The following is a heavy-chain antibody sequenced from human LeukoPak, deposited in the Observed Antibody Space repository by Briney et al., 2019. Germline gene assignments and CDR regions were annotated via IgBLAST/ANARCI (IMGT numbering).Heavy chain of an antibody. J-gene: IGHJ4*02. CDR2: IWYDGSNK. CDR3: ARGHSGYDGTYLDY. V-gene: IGHV3-33*01. Sequence: PGGSLRLSCAASGFTFSSYGMHWVRQAPGKGLEWVAVIWYDGSNKYYADSVKGRFTISRDNSKNTLYLQMNSLRAEDTAVYYCARGHSGYDGTYLDYRGQGTLVTVSS. CDR1: GFTFSSYG. D-gene: IGHD5-12*01.